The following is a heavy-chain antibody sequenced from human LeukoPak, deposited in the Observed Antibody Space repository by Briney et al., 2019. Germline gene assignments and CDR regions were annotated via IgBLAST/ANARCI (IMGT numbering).Heavy chain of an antibody. V-gene: IGHV3-11*04. CDR2: ISSSGSTI. CDR3: ARQSSWVSDY. J-gene: IGHJ4*02. CDR1: GFAFSDYY. D-gene: IGHD6-13*01. Sequence: PGGSLRLSCAASGFAFSDYYMSWIRQAPGKGLEWLSYISSSGSTIYYADSVKGRFTISRDNAENSLYLQMNSLRAEDTAVYYCARQSSWVSDYWGQGTLVTVSS.